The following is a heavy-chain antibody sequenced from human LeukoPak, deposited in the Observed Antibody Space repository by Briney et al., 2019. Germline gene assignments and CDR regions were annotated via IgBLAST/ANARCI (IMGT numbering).Heavy chain of an antibody. D-gene: IGHD3-22*01. J-gene: IGHJ4*02. CDR2: IIPIFGTA. CDR1: GGTFSSYA. V-gene: IGHV1-69*13. Sequence: ASVKVSCKASGGTFSSYAISWVRQASGQGLEWMGGIIPIFGTANYAQKFQGRVTITADESTSTAYMELSSLRSEDTAVYYCATPSEDYYDSSGYYFHYWGQGTLVTVSS. CDR3: ATPSEDYYDSSGYYFHY.